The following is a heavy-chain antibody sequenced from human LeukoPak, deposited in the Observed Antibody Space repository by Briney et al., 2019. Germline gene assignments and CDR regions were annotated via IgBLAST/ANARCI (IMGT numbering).Heavy chain of an antibody. J-gene: IGHJ4*02. V-gene: IGHV7-4-1*02. D-gene: IGHD3-22*01. CDR3: ARDGNYYDSSGYNPFDY. CDR2: INTNTGNP. Sequence: ASVKVSCKAFGYTFTNYAMNWVRQAPGQGLEWMGWINTNTGNPTYAQGFTGRFVFSLDTSVSTAYLQISSLKAEDTAVYYCARDGNYYDSSGYNPFDYWGQGTLVTVSS. CDR1: GYTFTNYA.